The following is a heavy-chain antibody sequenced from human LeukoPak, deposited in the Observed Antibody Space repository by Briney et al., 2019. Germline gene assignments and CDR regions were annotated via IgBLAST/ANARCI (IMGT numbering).Heavy chain of an antibody. D-gene: IGHD3-10*01. CDR2: MNPNSGNT. J-gene: IGHJ6*02. V-gene: IGHV1-8*01. Sequence: VASVKVSCRASGYTFTSYYMNWVRQATGQGLEWMGWMNPNSGNTGHAQKFQGRVTMTRNTSISTAYMELSSLRSEDTAVYYCARMLWFGDYYYGMDVWGQGTTVTVSS. CDR3: ARMLWFGDYYYGMDV. CDR1: GYTFTSYY.